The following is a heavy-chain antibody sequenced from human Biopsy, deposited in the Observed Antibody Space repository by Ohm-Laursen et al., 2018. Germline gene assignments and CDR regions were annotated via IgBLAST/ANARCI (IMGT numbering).Heavy chain of an antibody. CDR3: VKAYSAIYWFDP. CDR1: GFIFSSND. CDR2: ISGSGAST. Sequence: SLRLSCAASGFIFSSNDMSWVRQAPEKGLEWVSGISGSGASTYYADSVKGRFTISRDNSKNTLFLQMDGLRADDTAVYYCVKAYSAIYWFDPWGQGTLVTVSS. J-gene: IGHJ5*02. D-gene: IGHD2-21*01. V-gene: IGHV3-23*01.